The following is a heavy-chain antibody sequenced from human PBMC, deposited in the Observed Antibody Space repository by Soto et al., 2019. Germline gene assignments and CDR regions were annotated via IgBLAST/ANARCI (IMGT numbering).Heavy chain of an antibody. CDR1: GFTFDDYT. V-gene: IGHV3-43*01. J-gene: IGHJ6*02. CDR2: ISWDGGST. CDR3: AKDMGTYYDFWSGYLHYYGMDV. D-gene: IGHD3-3*01. Sequence: GGSLRLSCAASGFTFDDYTMHWVCQAPGKGLEWVSLISWDGGSTYYADSVKGRFTISRDNSKNSLYLQMNSLRTEDTALYYCAKDMGTYYDFWSGYLHYYGMDVWGQGTTVTVSS.